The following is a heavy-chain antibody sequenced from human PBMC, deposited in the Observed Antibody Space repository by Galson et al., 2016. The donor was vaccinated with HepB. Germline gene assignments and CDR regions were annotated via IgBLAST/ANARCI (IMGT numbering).Heavy chain of an antibody. J-gene: IGHJ4*02. D-gene: IGHD4-17*01. CDR3: ARHDYGDHIDY. CDR1: GFTFSAYS. V-gene: IGHV3-48*04. CDR2: ISGGPSNI. Sequence: SLRLSCAASGFTFSAYSLNWVRQAPGKGLEWVSYISGGPSNIYYVNSVKGRFTISRDNAKNSLYLQMNSLRAEDTAMYYCARHDYGDHIDYWGQGTLVTVSS.